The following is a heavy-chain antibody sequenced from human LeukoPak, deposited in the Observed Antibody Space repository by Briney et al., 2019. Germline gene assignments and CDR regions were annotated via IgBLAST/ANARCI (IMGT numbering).Heavy chain of an antibody. Sequence: PGGSLRLSCAASGFTFSSYWMSWVRQAPGKGLEWVANIKQDGSEKYYVDSVKGRFTISRDNAKNSLYLQVNSLRAEDTAVYYCARSSIAARGWFDPWGQGTLVTASS. J-gene: IGHJ5*02. CDR3: ARSSIAARGWFDP. CDR1: GFTFSSYW. D-gene: IGHD6-6*01. CDR2: IKQDGSEK. V-gene: IGHV3-7*05.